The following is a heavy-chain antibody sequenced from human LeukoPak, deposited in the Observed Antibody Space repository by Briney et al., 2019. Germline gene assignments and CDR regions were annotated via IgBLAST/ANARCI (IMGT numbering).Heavy chain of an antibody. J-gene: IGHJ4*02. CDR2: INPNSGGT. V-gene: IGHV1-2*02. CDR3: APTLGYSFDY. D-gene: IGHD2-15*01. CDR1: GYTFTAYY. Sequence: ASVKVSCKASGYTFTAYYMHWVRQAPGQGLEWLGWINPNSGGTNYAQSFQGRVTMTRDTSINTAYMELSGLRSDDTAVYYCAPTLGYSFDYWGQGTLVTVSS.